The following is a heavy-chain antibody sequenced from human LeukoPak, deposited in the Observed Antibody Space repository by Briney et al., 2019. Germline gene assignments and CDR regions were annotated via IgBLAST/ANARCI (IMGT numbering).Heavy chain of an antibody. V-gene: IGHV3-7*01. D-gene: IGHD3-9*01. CDR3: ARDRAYYDILTGPSPDY. CDR2: IKQDGSEK. J-gene: IGHJ4*02. Sequence: GGSLRLSCAASGFTFSSYWMSWVRQAPGKGLEWVANIKQDGSEKYYVDSVKGRFTISRDNSKNTLYLQMNSLRAEDTAVYYCARDRAYYDILTGPSPDYWGQGTLVTVSS. CDR1: GFTFSSYW.